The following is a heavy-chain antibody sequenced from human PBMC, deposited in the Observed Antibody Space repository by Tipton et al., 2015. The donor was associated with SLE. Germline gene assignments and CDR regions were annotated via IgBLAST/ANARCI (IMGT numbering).Heavy chain of an antibody. Sequence: QVQLVQSGAEVKKPGASVKVSCKASGYSFTDFYMNWVRQAPGQGLEWMGRINPNSGGTNYAQQFQGRVTMTRDTSITTAYMELGSLRSDDTAVYYCARVGDNYDFWSGYYHWGQGTLVTVSS. J-gene: IGHJ5*02. CDR1: GYSFTDFY. D-gene: IGHD3-3*01. CDR2: INPNSGGT. CDR3: ARVGDNYDFWSGYYH. V-gene: IGHV1-2*06.